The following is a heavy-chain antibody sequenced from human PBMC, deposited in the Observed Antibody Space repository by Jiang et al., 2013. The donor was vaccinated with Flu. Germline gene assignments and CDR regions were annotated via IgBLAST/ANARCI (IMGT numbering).Heavy chain of an antibody. D-gene: IGHD3-22*01. V-gene: IGHV1-18*01. CDR2: ISAYNGNT. CDR1: GYTFTSYG. J-gene: IGHJ4*02. Sequence: GAEVKKPGASVKVSCKASGYTFTSYGISWVRQAPGQGLEWMGWISAYNGNTNYAQKLQGRVTMTTDTSTSTAYMELRSLRSDDTAVYYCARHGGTYYYDSSGYYGGIYFDYWGQGTLVTVSS. CDR3: ARHGGTYYYDSSGYYGGIYFDY.